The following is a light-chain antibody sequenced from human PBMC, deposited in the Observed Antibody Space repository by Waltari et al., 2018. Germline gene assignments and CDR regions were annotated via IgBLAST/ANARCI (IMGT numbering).Light chain of an antibody. CDR3: MQALQTPQIT. J-gene: IGKJ5*01. CDR1: QSLLHSNGYNY. Sequence: DIVMTQSPLSLPVTPGEPASISCRSSQSLLHSNGYNYLDWYLQKPGQSPQLLIYLGSNRASGVPDRFSGSGSGTDFTLKISRVEAEDVGVYYCMQALQTPQITFGQGTRLGIK. V-gene: IGKV2-28*01. CDR2: LGS.